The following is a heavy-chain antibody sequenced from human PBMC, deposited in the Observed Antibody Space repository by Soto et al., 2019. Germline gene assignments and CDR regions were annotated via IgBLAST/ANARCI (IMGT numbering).Heavy chain of an antibody. CDR3: ARGPYYDFWSGSLTYYYYGMDV. V-gene: IGHV1-2*02. CDR2: INPNSGGT. D-gene: IGHD3-3*01. Sequence: ASVKVSCKASGYTLTGCYMRWVRQAPGQGLDWMGWINPNSGGTNYAQKFQGRVTMTRDTSISTAYMELSRLRSDDTAVYYCARGPYYDFWSGSLTYYYYGMDVWGQGTTVTVSS. J-gene: IGHJ6*02. CDR1: GYTLTGCY.